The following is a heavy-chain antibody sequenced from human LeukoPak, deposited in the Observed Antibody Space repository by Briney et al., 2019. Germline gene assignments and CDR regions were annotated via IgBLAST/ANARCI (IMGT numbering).Heavy chain of an antibody. J-gene: IGHJ4*02. CDR1: GXTFSSYG. Sequence: PGGSLRLSCAASGXTFSSYGMHWVRQAPGKGREWVAVISYDGSNRYYADSVKGRFTISRDNSKNTLYLQMNSLRAEDTAVYYCAKDRIAAAGTGYDYWGQGTLVTVSS. V-gene: IGHV3-30*18. CDR2: ISYDGSNR. CDR3: AKDRIAAAGTGYDY. D-gene: IGHD6-13*01.